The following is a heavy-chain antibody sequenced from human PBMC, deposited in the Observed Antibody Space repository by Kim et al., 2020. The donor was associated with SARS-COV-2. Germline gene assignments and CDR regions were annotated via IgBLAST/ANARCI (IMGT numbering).Heavy chain of an antibody. CDR2: ISSSSRTI. CDR1: GFTFNSYN. V-gene: IGHV3-48*04. J-gene: IGHJ4*02. CDR3: ARDRSDYSTGDYFDY. Sequence: GGSLRLFCAASGFTFNSYNMNWVRQAPGKGLEWVSYISSSSRTIYYADSVKGRFTISRDSAKNSLYLQMNSLRAEDTAVYYCARDRSDYSTGDYFDYWGQGTLVTVSS. D-gene: IGHD2-21*01.